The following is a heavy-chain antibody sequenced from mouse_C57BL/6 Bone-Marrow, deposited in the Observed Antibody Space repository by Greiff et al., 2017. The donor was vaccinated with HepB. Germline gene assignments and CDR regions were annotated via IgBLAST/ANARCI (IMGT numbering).Heavy chain of an antibody. CDR2: IDPENGDT. D-gene: IGHD2-4*01. V-gene: IGHV14-4*01. CDR1: GFNIKDDY. CDR3: TFDYDGDYYAMDY. Sequence: QLQESGAELVRPGASVKLSCTASGFNIKDDYMHWVKQRPEQGLEWIGWIDPENGDTEYASKFQGKATITADTSSNTAYLQLSSLTSEDTAVYYCTFDYDGDYYAMDYWGQGTSVTVSS. J-gene: IGHJ4*01.